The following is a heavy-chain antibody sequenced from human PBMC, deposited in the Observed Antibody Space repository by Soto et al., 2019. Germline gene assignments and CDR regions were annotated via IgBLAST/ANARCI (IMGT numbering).Heavy chain of an antibody. D-gene: IGHD6-13*01. CDR3: ASHPLYSSSWIDPLTY. CDR2: ISAYNGNT. Sequence: QVQLVQSGAEVKKPGASVKVSCKASGYTFTSYGISWVRQAPGQGLEWMGWISAYNGNTNYAQKLQGRVTMTSDTSTSTAYMELRSLRSDDTAVYYCASHPLYSSSWIDPLTYWGQGTLVTVSS. J-gene: IGHJ4*02. CDR1: GYTFTSYG. V-gene: IGHV1-18*01.